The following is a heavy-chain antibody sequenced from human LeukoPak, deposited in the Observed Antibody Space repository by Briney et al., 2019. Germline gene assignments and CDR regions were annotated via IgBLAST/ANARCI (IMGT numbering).Heavy chain of an antibody. D-gene: IGHD3-16*02. J-gene: IGHJ4*02. V-gene: IGHV3-23*01. CDR2: ISGSGGST. CDR1: GFTFSNYA. Sequence: PGGSLRLSCAASGFTFSNYAMSWVRQAPGKGLECVSGISGSGGSTYYADSVKGRCTISRDNSKNTLYLQMNSLRAEDTAVYYCAKHYVWGSYRFDYWGQGTLVTVSS. CDR3: AKHYVWGSYRFDY.